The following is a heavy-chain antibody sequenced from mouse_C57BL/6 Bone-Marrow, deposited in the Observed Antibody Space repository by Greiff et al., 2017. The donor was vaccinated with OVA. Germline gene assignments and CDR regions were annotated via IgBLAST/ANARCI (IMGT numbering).Heavy chain of an antibody. V-gene: IGHV1-26*01. CDR3: ARIAGGFAY. CDR1: GYTFTDYY. J-gene: IGHJ3*01. Sequence: VQLQQSGPELVKPGASVKISCKASGYTFTDYYMNWVKQSHGKSLEWIGDINPNNGGTSYNQKFKGKATLTVDKSSSTAYMELRSLTSEDSAVYYCARIAGGFAYWGQGTLVTVSA. CDR2: INPNNGGT.